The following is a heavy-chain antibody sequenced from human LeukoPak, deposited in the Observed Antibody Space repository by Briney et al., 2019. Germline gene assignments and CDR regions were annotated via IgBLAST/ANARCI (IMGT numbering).Heavy chain of an antibody. Sequence: PSETLSLTCIVSGGSISRHSWSWIRQSPGKGLEWIWYIYYTRSNNYNPYLESGVTISFKTSTNQLPLRLMSVPGADTAVYYYCGRGDTYGWGNFDYWGQGILVTASS. V-gene: IGHV4-59*11. CDR1: GGSISRHS. CDR3: CGRGDTYGWGNFDY. CDR2: IYYTRSN. J-gene: IGHJ4*02. D-gene: IGHD5-18*01.